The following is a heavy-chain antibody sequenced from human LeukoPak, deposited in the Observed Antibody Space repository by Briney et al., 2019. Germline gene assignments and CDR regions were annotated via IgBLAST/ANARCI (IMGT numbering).Heavy chain of an antibody. CDR1: GFTLSFYA. V-gene: IGHV3-21*01. CDR2: ISTTGGYT. D-gene: IGHD3-3*01. CDR3: ARDTSTSAYCYYYMDV. J-gene: IGHJ6*03. Sequence: TGGSLRLSCAASGFTLSFYAMNWVRQTPGNVLEWVSSISTTGGYTYYADSLKGRSTISRDNTKNSLYLQLNSLRDEDTAVYYCARDTSTSAYCYYYMDVWGKGTTVTVSS.